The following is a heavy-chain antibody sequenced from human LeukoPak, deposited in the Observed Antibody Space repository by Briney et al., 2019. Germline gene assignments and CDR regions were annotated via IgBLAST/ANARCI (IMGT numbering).Heavy chain of an antibody. CDR3: ARGGDVLLWFGDPLGYYGMDV. J-gene: IGHJ6*02. V-gene: IGHV1-24*01. CDR1: GYTLTELS. Sequence: ASVKVSCKVSGYTLTELSMHWVRQAPGKGLEWMGGFDPEDGETIYAQKFQGRVTMTEDTSTDTAYMELSSLRSEDTAVYYCARGGDVLLWFGDPLGYYGMDVWGQGTTVTVSS. D-gene: IGHD3-10*01. CDR2: FDPEDGET.